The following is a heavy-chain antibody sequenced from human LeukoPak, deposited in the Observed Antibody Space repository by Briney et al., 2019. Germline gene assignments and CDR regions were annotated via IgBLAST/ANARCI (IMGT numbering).Heavy chain of an antibody. D-gene: IGHD3-3*01. CDR3: AKESGVLEWSAWDWFDP. J-gene: IGHJ5*02. Sequence: GGSLRLSCAASGFTFSSYAMSWVRQAPGKGLEWVSAISGSGGSTYYADSVKGRFTISRDNSKNTLYLQMNSLRAEDTAVYYCAKESGVLEWSAWDWFDPWGQGTLVTVSS. CDR1: GFTFSSYA. CDR2: ISGSGGST. V-gene: IGHV3-23*01.